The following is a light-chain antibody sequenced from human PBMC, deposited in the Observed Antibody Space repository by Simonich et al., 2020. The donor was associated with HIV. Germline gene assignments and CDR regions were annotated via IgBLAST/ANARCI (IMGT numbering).Light chain of an antibody. V-gene: IGKV4-1*01. J-gene: IGKJ2*01. Sequence: DIQMTQSPSTLSASVGDRVTITCRASQGINSWLAWYQQKPGQPPKMLIYWASTRESGVPDRFSGSGSGTDFTLTISSLQAEDVAVYYCQQYYSTPGTFGQGTKLEIK. CDR3: QQYYSTPGT. CDR2: WAS. CDR1: QGINSW.